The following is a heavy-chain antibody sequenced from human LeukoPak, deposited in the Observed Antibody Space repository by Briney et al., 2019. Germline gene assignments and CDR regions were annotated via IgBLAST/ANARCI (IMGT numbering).Heavy chain of an antibody. Sequence: SETLSLTCAGYGGSFSGYYWSWIRQPPGKGLEWIGEINHSGSTNYNPSLKSRVTISVDTSKNQFSLKLSSVTAADTAVYYCARLSSNTAMPARYFDLWGRGTLVTVSS. CDR1: GGSFSGYY. J-gene: IGHJ2*01. CDR3: ARLSSNTAMPARYFDL. D-gene: IGHD5-18*01. CDR2: INHSGST. V-gene: IGHV4-34*01.